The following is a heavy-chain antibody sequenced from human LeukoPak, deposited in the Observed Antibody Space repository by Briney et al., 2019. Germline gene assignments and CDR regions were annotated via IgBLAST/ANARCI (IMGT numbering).Heavy chain of an antibody. CDR3: ARGPLSGNPYRYFDL. V-gene: IGHV3-21*01. Sequence: GGSLRLSCAASGFTFSSYSMNWVRQAPGKGLEWVSSISSSSSYIYYADSVKGRFTISRDNSKNTLYLQMNSLRAEDTAVYSCARGPLSGNPYRYFDLWGRGTLVTVSS. D-gene: IGHD2-15*01. CDR2: ISSSSSYI. CDR1: GFTFSSYS. J-gene: IGHJ2*01.